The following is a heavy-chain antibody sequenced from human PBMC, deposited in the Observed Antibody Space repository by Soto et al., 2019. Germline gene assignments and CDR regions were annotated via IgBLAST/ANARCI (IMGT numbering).Heavy chain of an antibody. Sequence: SEILSLIWTVSGGSIWRHCRRWIRPAPREGLEWIGHIYHSGSTNYNPSLKSRVTMSVDTSKNQFSLKLSSVTAADTAVYYCARHSRYNTTSGKYYHYYYMDVWGKGTTVT. V-gene: IGHV4-59*08. CDR2: IYHSGST. D-gene: IGHD1-1*01. CDR1: GGSIWRHC. J-gene: IGHJ6*03. CDR3: ARHSRYNTTSGKYYHYYYMDV.